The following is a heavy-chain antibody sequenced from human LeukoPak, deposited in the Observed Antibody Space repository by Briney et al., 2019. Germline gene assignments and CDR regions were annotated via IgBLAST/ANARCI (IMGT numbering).Heavy chain of an antibody. CDR1: GGSISSYY. CDR2: IYYSGST. D-gene: IGHD6-13*01. Sequence: SETLSLTCTVSGGSISSYYWSWIRQPPGKGLEWIGYIYYSGSTNYNPSLKSRVTISVDTSKNQFSLKLSSVTAADTAVYYCARDEARSSSWYRWFDPWGQGTLVTVSS. V-gene: IGHV4-59*12. J-gene: IGHJ5*02. CDR3: ARDEARSSSWYRWFDP.